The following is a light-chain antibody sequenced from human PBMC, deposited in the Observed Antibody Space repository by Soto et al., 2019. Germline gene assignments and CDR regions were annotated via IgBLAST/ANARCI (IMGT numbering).Light chain of an antibody. CDR3: QQRSNWPGS. V-gene: IGKV3D-20*02. CDR2: GAS. Sequence: EIVLTQSPGTLSLSPGERAILSCRASQSVSNNYLAWYQQKPGQAPRLLIYGASNRATGIPDRFSGSGSGTDFTLTISRLEPEDFAVYYCQQRSNWPGSFGGGTKVDIK. CDR1: QSVSNNY. J-gene: IGKJ4*01.